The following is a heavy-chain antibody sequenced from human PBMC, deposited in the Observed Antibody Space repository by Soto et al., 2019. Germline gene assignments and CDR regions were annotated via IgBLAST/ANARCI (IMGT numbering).Heavy chain of an antibody. Sequence: GGSLRLSCAASGFTFSSYAMSWVRQAPGKGLEWVSAISGSGGSTYYADSVKGRFTISRDNSKNTLYLQMNSLRAEDTAVYYCAKGMLVLMVYAPFDYWGQGTLVTVTS. CDR1: GFTFSSYA. J-gene: IGHJ4*02. CDR2: ISGSGGST. D-gene: IGHD2-8*01. CDR3: AKGMLVLMVYAPFDY. V-gene: IGHV3-23*01.